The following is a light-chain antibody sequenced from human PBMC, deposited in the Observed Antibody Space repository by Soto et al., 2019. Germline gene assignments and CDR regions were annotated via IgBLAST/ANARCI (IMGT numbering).Light chain of an antibody. J-gene: IGKJ1*01. Sequence: EIGMTQSPATLSASPGERVTLSCRATQSVNSNLAWYQQKPGQAPRLLIYGVSTRATGIPARFSGSGSGTEFTLTISSLQSEDFAVYYCQQYNEWPPWTFGQGTKVEIK. CDR2: GVS. CDR3: QQYNEWPPWT. CDR1: QSVNSN. V-gene: IGKV3-15*01.